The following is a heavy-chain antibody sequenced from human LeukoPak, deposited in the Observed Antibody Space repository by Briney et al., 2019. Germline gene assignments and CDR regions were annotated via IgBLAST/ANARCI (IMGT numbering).Heavy chain of an antibody. V-gene: IGHV4-38-2*02. CDR3: ARGKAMVTCFDY. Sequence: SETLSLTCTVSGYSISSGYYWGWIRQPPGKGLEWIGSIYHSGSTYYNPSLKSRVTISVDTSKNQFSLKLSSVTAADTAVYYCARGKAMVTCFDYWGQGARVTVSS. D-gene: IGHD5-18*01. CDR2: IYHSGST. J-gene: IGHJ4*02. CDR1: GYSISSGYY.